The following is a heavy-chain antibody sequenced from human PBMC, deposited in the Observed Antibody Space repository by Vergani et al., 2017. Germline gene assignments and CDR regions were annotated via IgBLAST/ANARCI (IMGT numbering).Heavy chain of an antibody. Sequence: EVQLVESGGGLVKPGGSLRLSCAASGFTFSSYSMNWVRQAPGKGLEWVSSISSSSSYIYYADSVKGRFTISRDNAKNSLYLQMNSLRAEDTAVYYCARDKGTTWIQLWLFDYWGQGTLVTVSS. D-gene: IGHD5-18*01. CDR2: ISSSSSYI. CDR1: GFTFSSYS. J-gene: IGHJ4*02. V-gene: IGHV3-21*01. CDR3: ARDKGTTWIQLWLFDY.